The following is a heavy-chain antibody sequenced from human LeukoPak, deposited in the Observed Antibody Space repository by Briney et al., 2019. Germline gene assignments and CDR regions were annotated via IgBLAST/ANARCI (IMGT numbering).Heavy chain of an antibody. J-gene: IGHJ6*03. CDR2: IISSSAYI. CDR1: GFTFSNCA. Sequence: GGSLRLSCAASGFTFSNCAMNWVRQAPGKGLEWVSSIISSSAYISYADSVKGRFTISRDNAKNSLYLQMNSLRAEDTAVYYCARDWGGYCSSTSCYSHMDVWGKGTTVTASS. V-gene: IGHV3-21*01. D-gene: IGHD2-2*01. CDR3: ARDWGGYCSSTSCYSHMDV.